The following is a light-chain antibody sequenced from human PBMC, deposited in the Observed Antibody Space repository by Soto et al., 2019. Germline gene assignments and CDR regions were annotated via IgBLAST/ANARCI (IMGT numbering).Light chain of an antibody. V-gene: IGKV3-20*01. Sequence: IVLTQSPDTLSLSPGERATLSCRASQSVSSNYLAWYQQKLGQAPRLLIYDASRRATGIPDRFSGSGSGTDLTITISSLQPEDFETYYCQQYYSYPFTFGQGTRLEIK. CDR1: QSVSSNY. CDR2: DAS. CDR3: QQYYSYPFT. J-gene: IGKJ5*01.